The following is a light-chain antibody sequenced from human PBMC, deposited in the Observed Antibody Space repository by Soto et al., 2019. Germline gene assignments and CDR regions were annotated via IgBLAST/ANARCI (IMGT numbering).Light chain of an antibody. CDR2: DVS. J-gene: IGLJ1*01. CDR3: RSYRSSIFRQTF. V-gene: IGLV2-14*01. Sequence: QSVLTQPASVSGSPGQSITISCTGTSSDVGGYNYVSWYQQHPGKAPKFMIYDVSNRPSGVSNRFSGSKSGNTASLTISGLQAEDDADSFWRSYRSSIFRQTFFGTG. CDR1: SSDVGGYNY.